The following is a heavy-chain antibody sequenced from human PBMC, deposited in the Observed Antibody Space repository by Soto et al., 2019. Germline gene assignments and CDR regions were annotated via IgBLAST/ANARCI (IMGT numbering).Heavy chain of an antibody. CDR2: MYYSGIP. J-gene: IGHJ3*01. Sequence: SETLSLTCTVADRSISSPSYYWGWIRQPPGKGLEWIGSMYYSGIPYYNPSLESRVTISVDTSKNQFSLKLTSVTAADTAVYYCVGLEDPRIAVVAFDLWGQGRMVTVSS. CDR1: DRSISSPSYY. V-gene: IGHV4-39*01. CDR3: VGLEDPRIAVVAFDL. D-gene: IGHD6-19*01.